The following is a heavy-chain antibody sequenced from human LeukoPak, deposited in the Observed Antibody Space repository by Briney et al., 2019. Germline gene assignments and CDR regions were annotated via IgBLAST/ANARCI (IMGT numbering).Heavy chain of an antibody. CDR2: INPNSGGT. D-gene: IGHD3-3*01. Sequence: GASVKVSCKASGYTFTGYYMHWVRQAPGQGLEWMGWINPNSGGTNYAQKFQGRVAMTRDTSISTAYMELSRLRSDDTAVYYRARERFLDHHFDYWGQGTLVTVSS. CDR3: ARERFLDHHFDY. V-gene: IGHV1-2*02. J-gene: IGHJ4*02. CDR1: GYTFTGYY.